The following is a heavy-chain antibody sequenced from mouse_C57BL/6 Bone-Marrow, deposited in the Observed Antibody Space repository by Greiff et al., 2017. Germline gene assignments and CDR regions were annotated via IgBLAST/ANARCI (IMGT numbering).Heavy chain of an antibody. CDR1: GYTFTSYW. D-gene: IGHD2-4*01. Sequence: QVQLKQPGAELVMPGASVKLSCKASGYTFTSYWMHWVKQRPGQGLEWIGEIDPSDSYTNYNQKFKGKSTLTVDKSSSTAYMQLSSLTSEDSAVYYCAGGDYDGVDYWGQGTTLTVSS. J-gene: IGHJ2*01. CDR2: IDPSDSYT. V-gene: IGHV1-69*01. CDR3: AGGDYDGVDY.